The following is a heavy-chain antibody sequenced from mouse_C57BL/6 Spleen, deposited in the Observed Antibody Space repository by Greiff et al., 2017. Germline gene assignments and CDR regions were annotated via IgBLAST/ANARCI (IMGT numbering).Heavy chain of an antibody. CDR3: TGFITVDY. J-gene: IGHJ2*01. V-gene: IGHV1-15*01. CDR1: GYTFTAYE. CDR2: NDPETGGT. D-gene: IGHD1-1*01. Sequence: QVQLQQSGAELVRPGASVTLSCKASGYTFTAYEMHWVKQTPVHGLEWIGANDPETGGTAYNQKFKGKAILTADKSSSTAYMELRSLTSEDSAVYYCTGFITVDYWGQGTTLTVSS.